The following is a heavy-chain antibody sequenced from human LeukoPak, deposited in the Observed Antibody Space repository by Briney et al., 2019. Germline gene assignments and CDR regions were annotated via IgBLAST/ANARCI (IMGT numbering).Heavy chain of an antibody. CDR1: GFSLSHYC. V-gene: IGHV3-48*02. J-gene: IGHJ4*02. D-gene: IGHD4-17*01. CDR3: ASPRNYGDYDFFDN. Sequence: PGGSLRLSCVASGFSLSHYCINWVRQAPGKGLEWISYISSSSDAIYYADSVKGRLTISRDNAKNSLFLQMNSLTDGDTAVYYCASPRNYGDYDFFDNWGQGTLVTVSS. CDR2: ISSSSDAI.